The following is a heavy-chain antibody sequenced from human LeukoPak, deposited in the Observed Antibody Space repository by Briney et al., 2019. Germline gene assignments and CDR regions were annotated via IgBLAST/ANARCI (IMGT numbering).Heavy chain of an antibody. CDR1: GFTFSSYW. J-gene: IGHJ6*02. D-gene: IGHD2-21*01. CDR2: IKQDGSEK. Sequence: PGGSLRLSCAASGFTFSSYWMSWVRQAPGEGLEWVANIKQDGSEKHYVDSVKGRFPIYRHNAKNTLYLQMNSQRAEDTAVYYCARSIPIRSRGMDVWGQGTTVTVPS. CDR3: ARSIPIRSRGMDV. V-gene: IGHV3-7*01.